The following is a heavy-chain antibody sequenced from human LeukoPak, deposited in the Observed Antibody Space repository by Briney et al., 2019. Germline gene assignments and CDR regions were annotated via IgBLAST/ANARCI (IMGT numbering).Heavy chain of an antibody. V-gene: IGHV3-30*02. CDR2: IRYDGNNR. CDR3: AKDGSSWSFDY. CDR1: AFTFSSYG. D-gene: IGHD6-13*01. Sequence: GGSLRLSCAASAFTFSSYGMHWVRQAPGKGLEWVAFIRYDGNNRNYADSVKGRFTISRDNSKNTLYLQMNSLRAGDTAVYYCAKDGSSWSFDYWGQGTLVTVSS. J-gene: IGHJ4*02.